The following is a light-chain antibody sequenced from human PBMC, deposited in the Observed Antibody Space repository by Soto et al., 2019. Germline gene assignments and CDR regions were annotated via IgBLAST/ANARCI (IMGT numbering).Light chain of an antibody. V-gene: IGKV3-11*01. J-gene: IGKJ2*01. CDR3: QVRTEWPPFMYS. CDR2: DTS. CDR1: QSVDTF. Sequence: EIVLTQSPATLSLSPGERATLSCRASQSVDTFLAWYQQKPGRTPSLLIYDTSNRATGIPPRFSGSGSGTDFTLTISRLEPEDFAVYYCQVRTEWPPFMYSFGQGTKLEVK.